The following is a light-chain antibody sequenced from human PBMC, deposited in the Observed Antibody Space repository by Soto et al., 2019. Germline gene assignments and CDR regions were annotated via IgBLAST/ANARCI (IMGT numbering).Light chain of an antibody. J-gene: IGLJ3*02. V-gene: IGLV1-47*01. CDR3: AAWDDSLSGWV. CDR1: SSNIAKNY. CDR2: TNN. Sequence: QSVLTQPPSTSGTPGQRVTISCSGDSSNIAKNYVYWYQQVPGTAPKLLIYTNNQRPSGVPDRFSGSKSATSASLAIGGLRSEDEADYYCAAWDDSLSGWVFGGGTQLTVL.